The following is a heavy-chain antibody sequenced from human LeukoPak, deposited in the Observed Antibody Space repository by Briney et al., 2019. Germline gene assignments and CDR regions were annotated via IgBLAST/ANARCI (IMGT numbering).Heavy chain of an antibody. V-gene: IGHV5-51*01. CDR2: IYPGDSDT. D-gene: IGHD3-10*01. CDR1: GYSFTSYW. CDR3: ARRTYGSGSYYIDR. Sequence: GESLKISCKGSGYSFTSYWIGWVRQMPGKGLEWMGIIYPGDSDTRYSPSFQGQVMISADKSITTAYLQWSSLKASDTAMYYRARRTYGSGSYYIDRWGQGTLVTVSS. J-gene: IGHJ4*02.